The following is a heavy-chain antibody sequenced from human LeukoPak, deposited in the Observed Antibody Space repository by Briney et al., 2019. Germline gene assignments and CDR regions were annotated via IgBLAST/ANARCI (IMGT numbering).Heavy chain of an antibody. Sequence: SETLSLTCAVSGGSISSYYWSWTRQPPGKGLEWIGYIYYSGSTNYNPSLKSRVTISVDTSKNQFPLKLSSVTAADTAVYYCARDGGSSGYTDYWGQGTLVTVSS. CDR1: GGSISSYY. D-gene: IGHD3-22*01. CDR3: ARDGGSSGYTDY. CDR2: IYYSGST. V-gene: IGHV4-59*01. J-gene: IGHJ4*02.